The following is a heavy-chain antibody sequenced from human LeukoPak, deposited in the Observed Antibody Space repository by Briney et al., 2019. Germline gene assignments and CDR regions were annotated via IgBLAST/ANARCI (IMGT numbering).Heavy chain of an antibody. Sequence: GGSLRLSCAASGFTFSDHYMDWVRQAPGKGLEWVAVIWYDGSNKYYADSVKGRFTISRDNSKNTLYLQMNSLRAEDTAVYYCARVHGYSYGDYYYGMDVWGQGTTVTVSS. D-gene: IGHD5-18*01. J-gene: IGHJ6*02. CDR1: GFTFSDHY. V-gene: IGHV3-33*08. CDR3: ARVHGYSYGDYYYGMDV. CDR2: IWYDGSNK.